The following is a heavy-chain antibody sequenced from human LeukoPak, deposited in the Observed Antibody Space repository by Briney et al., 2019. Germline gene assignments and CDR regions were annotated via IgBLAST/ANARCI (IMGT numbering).Heavy chain of an antibody. CDR3: ARQYSNRYFDI. V-gene: IGHV5-51*01. D-gene: IGHD4-11*01. J-gene: IGHJ2*01. CDR2: IYPGDSDT. CDR1: GYSFTSYW. Sequence: GESLKISCKGTGYSFTSYWIGWVRQMPGKGLERMGIIYPGDSDTRYSPSFQGQVSFSADKSTTTAYLQWTSLKASDTAMYYCARQYSNRYFDIWGRGTLVTVSS.